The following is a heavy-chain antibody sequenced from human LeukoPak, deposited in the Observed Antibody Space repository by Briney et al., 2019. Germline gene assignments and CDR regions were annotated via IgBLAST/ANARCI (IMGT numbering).Heavy chain of an antibody. CDR3: ARVYYYDSSGNFDP. D-gene: IGHD3-22*01. Sequence: PSETLSLTCTVSGGSISSYYWSWIRRPPGKGLEWIGYIYYSGSTNYNPSLKSRVTISVDTSKNQFSLKLSSVTAADTAVYYCARVYYYDSSGNFDPWGQGTLVTVSS. CDR2: IYYSGST. J-gene: IGHJ5*02. V-gene: IGHV4-59*01. CDR1: GGSISSYY.